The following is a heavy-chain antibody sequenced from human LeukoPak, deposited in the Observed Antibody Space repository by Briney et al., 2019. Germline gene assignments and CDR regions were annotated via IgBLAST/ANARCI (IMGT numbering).Heavy chain of an antibody. Sequence: PGGSLRLSCTSSGFTFSSYNMNWVRQAPGKGLEWVSSISGSSSYIYYADSVKGRFTIPRDNAKNTLYLQMNSLRAEDTAVYYCASTGYSSGWYVFDYWGQGTLVTVSS. D-gene: IGHD6-19*01. V-gene: IGHV3-21*01. CDR2: ISGSSSYI. J-gene: IGHJ4*02. CDR3: ASTGYSSGWYVFDY. CDR1: GFTFSSYN.